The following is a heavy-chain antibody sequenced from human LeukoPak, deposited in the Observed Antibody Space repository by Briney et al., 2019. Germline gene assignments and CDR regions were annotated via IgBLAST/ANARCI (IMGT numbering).Heavy chain of an antibody. Sequence: SQTLSLTCTVSGDSISRGSYYWSWIRQPAGKGLEWIGRIYTSGSTNYNPSLKSRVTTSVDTSKNQFSLKLSSVTAADAAVYYCARERLGYYDRSGLDYWGQGTLVTVSS. J-gene: IGHJ4*02. D-gene: IGHD3-22*01. CDR3: ARERLGYYDRSGLDY. CDR2: IYTSGST. CDR1: GDSISRGSYY. V-gene: IGHV4-61*02.